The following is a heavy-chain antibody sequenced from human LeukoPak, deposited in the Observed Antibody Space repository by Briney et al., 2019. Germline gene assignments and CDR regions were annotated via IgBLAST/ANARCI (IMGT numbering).Heavy chain of an antibody. CDR1: GYTFTSYY. CDR3: ARDPPTYNDHAGGDY. CDR2: INPSGGST. Sequence: GASVKVSCKAFGYTFTSYYMHWVRQAPGQGLEWMGIINPSGGSTSYAQEFQGRVTMTRGTSTSTVYMELSSLRYEDMAVYYCARDPPTYNDHAGGDYWGQGTLVTVSS. D-gene: IGHD5-24*01. J-gene: IGHJ4*02. V-gene: IGHV1-46*01.